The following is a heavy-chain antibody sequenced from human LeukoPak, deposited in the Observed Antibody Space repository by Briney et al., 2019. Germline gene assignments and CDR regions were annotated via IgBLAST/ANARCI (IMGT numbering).Heavy chain of an antibody. D-gene: IGHD4-23*01. CDR2: IYPGDSDT. J-gene: IGHJ3*02. CDR3: ASLGGATVASYAFNI. Sequence: GESLEISCKGSGYSFTSYWIGWVRQMPGKGLEWMGIIYPGDSDTRYSPSFQGQVTISADKSISTAYLQWSSLKASDTAMYYCASLGGATVASYAFNIWGQGTMVTVSS. CDR1: GYSFTSYW. V-gene: IGHV5-51*01.